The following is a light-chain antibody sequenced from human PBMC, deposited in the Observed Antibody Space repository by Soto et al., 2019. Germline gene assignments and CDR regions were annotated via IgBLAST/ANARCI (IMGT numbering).Light chain of an antibody. CDR1: QSISSY. CDR2: AAS. Sequence: DIPMTQSPTSLSASVGDRVIITCRASQSISSYLNWYQQKPGKAPELLIYAASNLQSGVPSRFRGSGSGTDFTLSIRSLQPEDFATYYCQQSYNAHSWTFGQGTKVEIK. CDR3: QQSYNAHSWT. J-gene: IGKJ1*01. V-gene: IGKV1-39*01.